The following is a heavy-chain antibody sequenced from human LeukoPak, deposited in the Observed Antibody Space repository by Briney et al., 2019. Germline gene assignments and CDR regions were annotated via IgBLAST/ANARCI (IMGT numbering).Heavy chain of an antibody. D-gene: IGHD3-10*01. J-gene: IGHJ4*02. CDR1: GGSVSSNNYQ. CDR2: IYYTGST. CDR3: ARRLVGQTFDY. V-gene: IGHV4-61*01. Sequence: SETLSLTCIVSGGSVSSNNYQWNWVRQPPGKGLEWIGDIYYTGSTNYNPSLKSRVTISVDTSKNQFSLKLSSVTAADTAVYYCARRLVGQTFDYWGQGTLVTVSS.